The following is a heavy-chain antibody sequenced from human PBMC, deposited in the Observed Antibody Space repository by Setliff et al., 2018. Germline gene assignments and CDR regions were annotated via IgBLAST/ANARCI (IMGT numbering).Heavy chain of an antibody. V-gene: IGHV4-38-2*01. CDR2: IYHSGST. CDR1: GYSISSGYY. Sequence: PSETLSLTCAVSGYSISSGYYWGWIRQPPGKGLEWIGNIYHSGSTYYNPSLESRFTISVDTSKNQFSLKLNSVTAADTAVYYCARRGMSSIWFQGYFDYWGQGTLVTVSS. D-gene: IGHD6-13*01. CDR3: ARRGMSSIWFQGYFDY. J-gene: IGHJ4*02.